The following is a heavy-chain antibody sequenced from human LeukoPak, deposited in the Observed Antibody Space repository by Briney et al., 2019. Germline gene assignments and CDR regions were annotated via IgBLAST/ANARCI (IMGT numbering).Heavy chain of an antibody. CDR1: GFTFSTYW. Sequence: GSLRLSCAASGFTFSTYWMQWVRQAPGKGLVWVARIRPEGTTTAYADSVKGRFTISRDNAKNTLFLQMNSLSAEDTAVYYCARDLDWILFDYWGQGTLVTVSS. CDR3: ARDLDWILFDY. V-gene: IGHV3-74*03. J-gene: IGHJ4*02. CDR2: IRPEGTTT. D-gene: IGHD3-9*01.